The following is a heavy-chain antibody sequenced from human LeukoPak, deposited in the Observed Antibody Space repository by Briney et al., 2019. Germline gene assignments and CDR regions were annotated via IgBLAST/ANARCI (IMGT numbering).Heavy chain of an antibody. CDR1: GFSFSRYP. V-gene: IGHV3-30*02. Sequence: PGGSLRLSCAASGFSFSRYPMHWVRQAPGKGLEWVTLIRYDGNNKYYADSVKGRFIISRDNSRNTLYLEMNSLRAEDTAVYYCAKTGSGWFADCWGQGTLVTVSS. J-gene: IGHJ4*02. D-gene: IGHD6-19*01. CDR3: AKTGSGWFADC. CDR2: IRYDGNNK.